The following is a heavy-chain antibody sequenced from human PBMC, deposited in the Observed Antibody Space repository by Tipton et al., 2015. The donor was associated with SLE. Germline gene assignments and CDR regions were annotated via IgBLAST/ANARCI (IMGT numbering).Heavy chain of an antibody. D-gene: IGHD6-19*01. V-gene: IGHV4-31*03. J-gene: IGHJ3*01. Sequence: TLSLTCTVSGGSISSHYWSWIRQHPGKGLEWIGYIYYTGITYYNPSLKSRVTISVDTSKNQFSLKLNSVTAADTAVYYCARDKEERAGHDAFDLWGQGTMVTVSS. CDR2: IYYTGIT. CDR3: ARDKEERAGHDAFDL. CDR1: GGSISSHY.